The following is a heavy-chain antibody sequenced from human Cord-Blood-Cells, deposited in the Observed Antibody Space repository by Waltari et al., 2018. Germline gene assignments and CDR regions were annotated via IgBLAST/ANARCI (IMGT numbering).Heavy chain of an antibody. V-gene: IGHV1-8*03. Sequence: QVQLVQSGAEVKKPGASVKVSCKASGYTFTSYDINWVRKATGQGLEWMGWMKPNSGNTGYAQKFQGRVTITRNTSISTAYMELSSLRSEDTAVYYCTRLIPLTGDAFDIWGQGTMVTVSS. CDR2: MKPNSGNT. CDR3: TRLIPLTGDAFDI. CDR1: GYTFTSYD. J-gene: IGHJ3*02. D-gene: IGHD7-27*01.